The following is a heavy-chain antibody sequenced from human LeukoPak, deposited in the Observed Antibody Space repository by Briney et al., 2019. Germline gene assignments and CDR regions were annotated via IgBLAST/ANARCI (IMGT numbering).Heavy chain of an antibody. J-gene: IGHJ4*02. CDR1: GYTFTTYD. D-gene: IGHD1-14*01. Sequence: ASVKVSCKASGYTFTTYDINWVRQATGQGLEWMGWMNPNSGNTDYAQKFQGRVTMTRNTSITTAFMELNNLRSEDTAVYYCARGPPEHPQGYSGQGTLVTVSS. V-gene: IGHV1-8*01. CDR3: ARGPPEHPQGY. CDR2: MNPNSGNT.